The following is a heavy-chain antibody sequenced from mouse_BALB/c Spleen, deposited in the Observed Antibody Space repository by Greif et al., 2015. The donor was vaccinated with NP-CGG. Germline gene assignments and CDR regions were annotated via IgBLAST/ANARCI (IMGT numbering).Heavy chain of an antibody. CDR3: ARHGYDERAMDY. V-gene: IGHV5-12-1*01. D-gene: IGHD2-2*01. CDR1: GFAFSSYD. CDR2: ISSGGGST. J-gene: IGHJ4*01. Sequence: EVKLVESGGGLVKPGGSLKLSCAASGFAFSSYDMSWVRQTPEKRLEWVAYISSGGGSTYYPDTVKGRFTISRDNAKNTLYLQMSSLKSEDTAMYYCARHGYDERAMDYWGQGTSVTVSS.